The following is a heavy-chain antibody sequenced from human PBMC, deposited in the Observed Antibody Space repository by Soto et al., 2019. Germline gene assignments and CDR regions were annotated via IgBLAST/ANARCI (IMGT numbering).Heavy chain of an antibody. Sequence: PGESLKISCKGSGYSFTSYWIGWVRQMPGKGLEWMGIIYPGDSDTRYSPSFQGQVTISADKSISTAYLRWSSLKASDTAMYYCARVSGATIFYYYYMDVWGKGTTVTVSS. J-gene: IGHJ6*03. CDR1: GYSFTSYW. V-gene: IGHV5-51*01. D-gene: IGHD5-12*01. CDR3: ARVSGATIFYYYYMDV. CDR2: IYPGDSDT.